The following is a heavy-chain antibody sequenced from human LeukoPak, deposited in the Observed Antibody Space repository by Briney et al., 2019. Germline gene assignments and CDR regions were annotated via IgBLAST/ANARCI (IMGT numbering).Heavy chain of an antibody. CDR1: GFTFSSYG. Sequence: GGSLRLSCAASGFTFSSYGMHWVRQAPGKGLEWVAVISYDGSNKYYADSVKGRFTISGDNAKNSLYLQMNSLRAEDTAVYYCARDLIGYYYDSSGYKDYWGQGTLVTVSS. J-gene: IGHJ4*02. CDR3: ARDLIGYYYDSSGYKDY. CDR2: ISYDGSNK. V-gene: IGHV3-30*03. D-gene: IGHD3-22*01.